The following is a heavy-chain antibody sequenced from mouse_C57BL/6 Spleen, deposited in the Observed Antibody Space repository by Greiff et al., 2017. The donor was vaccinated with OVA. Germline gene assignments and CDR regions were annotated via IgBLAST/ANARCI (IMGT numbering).Heavy chain of an antibody. CDR2: IRSKSNNYAT. Sequence: EVKLVESGGGLVQPKGSLKLSCAASGFSFNTYAMNWVRQAPGKGLEWVARIRSKSNNYATYYADSVKDRFTISRDDSESMLYLQMNNLKTEDTAMYYCVRHSGYYFDYWGQGTTLTVSS. CDR3: VRHSGYYFDY. V-gene: IGHV10-1*01. CDR1: GFSFNTYA. D-gene: IGHD1-3*01. J-gene: IGHJ2*01.